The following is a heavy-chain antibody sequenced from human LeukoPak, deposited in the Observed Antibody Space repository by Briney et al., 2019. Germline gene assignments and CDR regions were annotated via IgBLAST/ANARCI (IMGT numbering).Heavy chain of an antibody. CDR1: GFTFDDYA. V-gene: IGHV3-9*01. D-gene: IGHD2-2*01. CDR3: ATSGGFVLPNAITGNWYMDV. Sequence: GGSLRLSCAASGFTFDDYAMHWVRQAPGKGLEWVSGISWNSGSIGYADSVKGRFTISRDNAQNSLFLQMNSLRAEDTAVYFCATSGGFVLPNAITGNWYMDVWGRGTSVTVSS. CDR2: ISWNSGSI. J-gene: IGHJ6*03.